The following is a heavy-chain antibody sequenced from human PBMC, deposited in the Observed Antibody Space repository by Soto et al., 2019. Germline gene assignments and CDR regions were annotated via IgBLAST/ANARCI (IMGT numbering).Heavy chain of an antibody. D-gene: IGHD2-15*01. V-gene: IGHV4-59*08. J-gene: IGHJ2*01. CDR3: ARQDTVVVVGHWYFDL. CDR1: GDSLRSFY. Sequence: QVQLQESGPGLVKPSETLSLTCNVSGDSLRSFYWSWIRHSPGKGLEWIGYVRSSGSTNYNPSRKSRVSISVDTSKNQFSLHLTSVTAADTAVYYCARQDTVVVVGHWYFDLWGRGTLVTVSS. CDR2: VRSSGST.